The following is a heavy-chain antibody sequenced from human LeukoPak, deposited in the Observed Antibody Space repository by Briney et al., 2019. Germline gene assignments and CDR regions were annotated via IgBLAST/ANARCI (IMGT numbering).Heavy chain of an antibody. CDR2: IKSKTDGGTT. J-gene: IGHJ5*02. CDR1: GFTFSNAW. CDR3: TTDEYCSGGSCYWFDP. V-gene: IGHV3-15*01. D-gene: IGHD2-15*01. Sequence: PGGFLRLSCAASGFTFSNAWMSWVRQAPGKGLEWVGRIKSKTDGGTTDYAAPVKGRFTISRDDSKNTLYLQMNSLKTEDTAVYYCTTDEYCSGGSCYWFDPWGQGTLVTVSS.